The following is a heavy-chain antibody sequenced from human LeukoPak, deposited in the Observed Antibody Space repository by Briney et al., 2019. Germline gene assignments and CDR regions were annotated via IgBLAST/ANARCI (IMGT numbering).Heavy chain of an antibody. CDR2: IYYSGST. D-gene: IGHD3-22*01. CDR3: ARSLYYYDSSGYYDAFDI. Sequence: SETLSLTCTVSGGSISNGDHYWSWIRQHPGKGLEWIGHIYYSGSTYYNPSLKSRGIISVETSKNQFSLKLSSVTAADTAVYYCARSLYYYDSSGYYDAFDIWGQGTMVTVSS. CDR1: GGSISNGDHY. V-gene: IGHV4-31*03. J-gene: IGHJ3*02.